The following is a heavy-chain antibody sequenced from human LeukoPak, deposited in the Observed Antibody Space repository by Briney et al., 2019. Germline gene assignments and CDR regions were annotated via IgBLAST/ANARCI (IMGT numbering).Heavy chain of an antibody. V-gene: IGHV3-7*01. Sequence: GGSLRLSCAASGFTLSNYWMSWVRQAPGKGLEWVANMNRDGSEKYYVDSMKGRFTISRDNAKNSVYLQMNSLRVEDTAVYYCARAYCGGDCSSADDYWGQGTLVTVSS. J-gene: IGHJ4*02. D-gene: IGHD2-21*02. CDR1: GFTLSNYW. CDR2: MNRDGSEK. CDR3: ARAYCGGDCSSADDY.